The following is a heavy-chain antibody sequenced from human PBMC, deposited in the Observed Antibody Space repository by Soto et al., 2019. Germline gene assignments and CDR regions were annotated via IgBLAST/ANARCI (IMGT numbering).Heavy chain of an antibody. Sequence: PSETLSLTCAVYGGSFSGYYWSWIRQPPGKGLEWIGEINHSGSTNYNPSLKSRVTISVDTSKNQFSLKLSSVTAADTAVYYCARVGPSLWVVVPAAIRYNWLDPWGQGTLVTVS. J-gene: IGHJ5*02. V-gene: IGHV4-34*01. D-gene: IGHD2-2*01. CDR3: ARVGPSLWVVVPAAIRYNWLDP. CDR2: INHSGST. CDR1: GGSFSGYY.